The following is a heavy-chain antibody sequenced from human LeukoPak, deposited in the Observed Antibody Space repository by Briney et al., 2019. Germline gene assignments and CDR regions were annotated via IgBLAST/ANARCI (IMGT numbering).Heavy chain of an antibody. Sequence: GGSLRLSCAASGFTFSTYSMNWVRQAPGKGLEWVSSISSRSSYIYYADSMKGRFTISRDNAKNSLYLQMNSLRAEDTAVYYCARSADCSSTSCYAMDVWGKGTRSPSPQ. CDR1: GFTFSTYS. V-gene: IGHV3-21*01. D-gene: IGHD2-2*01. J-gene: IGHJ6*04. CDR3: ARSADCSSTSCYAMDV. CDR2: ISSRSSYI.